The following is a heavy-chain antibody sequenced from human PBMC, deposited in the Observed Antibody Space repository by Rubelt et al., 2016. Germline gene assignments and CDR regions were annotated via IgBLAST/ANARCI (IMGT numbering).Heavy chain of an antibody. CDR1: GFTFSTYA. J-gene: IGHJ4*02. CDR3: AKNCGGDCYSGDFDY. V-gene: IGHV3-23*04. Sequence: EVQLVESGGGLVQPGGSLRLSCAASGFTFSTYAMSWVRQAPGKGLEWVSSISGSGRNTYYADSVKGRFTVSRDSSKNTLYLQMNSLTAEDTAFYYCAKNCGGDCYSGDFDYWGQGTLVAVSS. CDR2: ISGSGRNT. D-gene: IGHD2-21*01.